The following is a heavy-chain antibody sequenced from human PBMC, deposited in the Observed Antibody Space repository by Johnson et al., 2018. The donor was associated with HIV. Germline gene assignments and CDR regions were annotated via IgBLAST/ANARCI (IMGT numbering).Heavy chain of an antibody. CDR3: AREGRGYNYLGAFDI. CDR1: GVTFSTYA. D-gene: IGHD5-24*01. V-gene: IGHV3-30-3*01. J-gene: IGHJ3*02. CDR2: MSYDGSNK. Sequence: QVQLVESGGGGVQPGRSLRLSCAVSGVTFSTYAMHWVRQAPGKGLEWVAVMSYDGSNKYYADSAKGRFTIYRDNSKNTLSLQMDSLRPEDTAVYYCAREGRGYNYLGAFDIWGQGTMVTVSS.